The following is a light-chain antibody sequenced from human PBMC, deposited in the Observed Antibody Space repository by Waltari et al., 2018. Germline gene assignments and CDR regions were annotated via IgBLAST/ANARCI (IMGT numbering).Light chain of an antibody. CDR2: VNSDGSH. CDR1: SGHITNV. V-gene: IGLV4-69*01. CDR3: ETGGHGTWV. Sequence: QLVLTQSPSASASLGASVKPTCTLSSGHITNVIAWHPQQPGKGPRFLMKVNSDGSHRKGDDIPDRFSGSGSGPERYLTISSLQSEDEADYYCETGGHGTWVFGGGTKLTVL. J-gene: IGLJ3*02.